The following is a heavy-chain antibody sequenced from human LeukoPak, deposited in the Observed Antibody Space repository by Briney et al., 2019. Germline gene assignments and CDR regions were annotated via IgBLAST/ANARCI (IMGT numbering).Heavy chain of an antibody. D-gene: IGHD3-10*01. V-gene: IGHV3-23*01. CDR2: ISSSGGST. J-gene: IGHJ4*02. Sequence: GGPLRLSCAASGVTFSSYAMSWVRQAPGKGREWVSGISSSGGSTYYADSVKGRFTISRDNSKNTLYLQMNSLRAEDTAVYYCARSDYGSGSSPGYFDYWGQGTLVTVSS. CDR1: GVTFSSYA. CDR3: ARSDYGSGSSPGYFDY.